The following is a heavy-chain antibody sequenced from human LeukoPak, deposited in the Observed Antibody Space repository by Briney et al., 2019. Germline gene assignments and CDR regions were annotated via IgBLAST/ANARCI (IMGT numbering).Heavy chain of an antibody. D-gene: IGHD3-10*01. CDR3: ARGPYGGDYFDY. CDR2: ISGGSSTI. J-gene: IGHJ4*02. Sequence: GGSLRLSCAASGFTFSTYSMNWVRQAPGKGLEWVSYISGGSSTIHYADSVKGRFTISRDNAQTSLFLQMNSLRDKDTAVYYCARGPYGGDYFDYWGQGTLVTVSS. V-gene: IGHV3-48*02. CDR1: GFTFSTYS.